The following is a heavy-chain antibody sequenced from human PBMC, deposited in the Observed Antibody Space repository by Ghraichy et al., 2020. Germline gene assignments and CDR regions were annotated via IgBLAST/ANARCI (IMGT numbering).Heavy chain of an antibody. CDR2: IDWDDDK. Sequence: SGPTLVKPTQTLTLTCTFSGFSLSTSGMCVSWIRQPPGKALEWLALIDWDDDKYYSTSLKTRLTISKDTSKNQVVLTMTNMDPVDTATYYCARELMYYDFWSGSRGDYFDYWGQGTLVTVSS. CDR3: ARELMYYDFWSGSRGDYFDY. D-gene: IGHD3-3*01. V-gene: IGHV2-70*01. CDR1: GFSLSTSGMC. J-gene: IGHJ4*02.